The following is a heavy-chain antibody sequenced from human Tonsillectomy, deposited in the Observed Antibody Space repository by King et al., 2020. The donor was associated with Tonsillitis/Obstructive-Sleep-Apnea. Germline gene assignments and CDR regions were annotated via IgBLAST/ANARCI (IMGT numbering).Heavy chain of an antibody. CDR3: ARGGTSLTWFDS. D-gene: IGHD3-16*01. J-gene: IGHJ5*01. Sequence: LQLQESGPGLVKPSETLSLTCTGSGGSISSYYWNWIRQPPGKGLEWMGYMYDGGNTKYNASLKSRVTISEDTSKNQFSLKLSSVTAADTAVYYCARGGTSLTWFDSWGPGTLVSVSS. V-gene: IGHV4-59*01. CDR1: GGSISSYY. CDR2: MYDGGNT.